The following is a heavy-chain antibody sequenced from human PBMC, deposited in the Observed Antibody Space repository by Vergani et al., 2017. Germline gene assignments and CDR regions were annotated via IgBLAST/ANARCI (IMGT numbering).Heavy chain of an antibody. J-gene: IGHJ6*03. D-gene: IGHD3-3*01. CDR2: IYYSGST. V-gene: IGHV4-59*01. Sequence: QVQLPESGPGLVKPSETLSLTCTVSGGSISSYYWSWIRQPPGKGLEWIGYIYYSGSTNYNPSLKSRVTISVDTSKNQFSLKLSSVTAADTAVYYCARDSPVVDFWSGYYDGGARYYMDVWSKGTTVTVSS. CDR1: GGSISSYY. CDR3: ARDSPVVDFWSGYYDGGARYYMDV.